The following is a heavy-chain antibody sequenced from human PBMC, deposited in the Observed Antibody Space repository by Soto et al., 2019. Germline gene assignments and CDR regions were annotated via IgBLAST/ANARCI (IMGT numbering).Heavy chain of an antibody. J-gene: IGHJ4*02. D-gene: IGHD1-1*01. CDR3: ARVATGAPKGRSFDY. CDR2: ISSSSSYI. V-gene: IGHV3-21*01. Sequence: EVQLVESGGGLVKPGGSLRLSCAASGFTFSSYSMNWVRQAPGKGLEWVSSISSSSSYIYYADSVKGRFTISRDNAKNSLYLQMNSLRAEDTAVYYCARVATGAPKGRSFDYWGQGTLVTVSS. CDR1: GFTFSSYS.